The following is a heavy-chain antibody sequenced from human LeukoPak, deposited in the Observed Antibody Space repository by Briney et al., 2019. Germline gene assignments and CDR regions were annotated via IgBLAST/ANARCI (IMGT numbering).Heavy chain of an antibody. CDR3: TTRGYCSGGSCYVDYYYYGMDV. Sequence: GGSLRLSCAASGFTFSNAWMSWVRQAPGKGLEWVGRIKSKTDGGTTDYAAPVKGRFTISRDDSKNTLYLQMNSLKTEDTAVYYCTTRGYCSGGSCYVDYYYYGMDVWGQGTTVTVSS. CDR1: GFTFSNAW. CDR2: IKSKTDGGTT. J-gene: IGHJ6*02. D-gene: IGHD2-15*01. V-gene: IGHV3-15*01.